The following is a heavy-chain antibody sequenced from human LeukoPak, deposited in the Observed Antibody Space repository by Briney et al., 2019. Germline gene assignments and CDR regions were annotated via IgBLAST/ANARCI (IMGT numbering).Heavy chain of an antibody. V-gene: IGHV4-59*01. CDR3: ARDGSGSYYTNWFDP. J-gene: IGHJ5*02. CDR2: IYYSGST. CDR1: GGSISSYY. Sequence: SETLSLTCTVSGGSISSYYWSWIRQPPGQGLEWIGYIYYSGSTNYNPSLKSRVTISVDTSKNQFSLKLSSVTAADTAVYYCARDGSGSYYTNWFDPWGQGTLVTVSS. D-gene: IGHD3-10*01.